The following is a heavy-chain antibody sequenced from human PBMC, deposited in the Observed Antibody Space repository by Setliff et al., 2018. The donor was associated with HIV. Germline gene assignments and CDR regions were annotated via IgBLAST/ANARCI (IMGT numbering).Heavy chain of an antibody. CDR2: INPYSGDT. CDR3: ARGSTAVNYYYNHMDV. Sequence: ASVKVSCKASGYTFTGYYMHWVRQAPGQGLEWMGRINPYSGDTNYAQKFQGRVTMTRYTSITTAYMELSRLTSDDTAVYYCARGSTAVNYYYNHMDVWGKGTTVTVSS. CDR1: GYTFTGYY. D-gene: IGHD2-2*01. J-gene: IGHJ6*03. V-gene: IGHV1-2*06.